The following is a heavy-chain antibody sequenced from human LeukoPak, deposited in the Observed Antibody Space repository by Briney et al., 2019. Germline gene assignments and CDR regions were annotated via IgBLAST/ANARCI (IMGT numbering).Heavy chain of an antibody. J-gene: IGHJ6*02. Sequence: GPSLRTSCKGPVYSFTSYYINWVRQLPGKGLEWLGRIDSSASYTHYSPSFHGHVTISADKSISAAYLQWSSLKASDTAMYYCARTSGSFLYGMDVWGQGTTVTVSS. V-gene: IGHV5-10-1*01. CDR2: IDSSASYT. D-gene: IGHD3-10*01. CDR1: VYSFTSYY. CDR3: ARTSGSFLYGMDV.